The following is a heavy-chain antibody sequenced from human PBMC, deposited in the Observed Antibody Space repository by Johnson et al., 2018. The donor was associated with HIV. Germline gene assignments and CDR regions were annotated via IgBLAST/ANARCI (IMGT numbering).Heavy chain of an antibody. CDR1: GFTFDDYG. CDR3: AKGGGQLWFYIAFDS. CDR2: INWNGGST. Sequence: VQLVESGGVVVQPGGSLRLSCAASGFTFDDYGMSWVRQAPGKGLEWVSGINWNGGSTGYADSVKGRFTISRDNAKKSLYLQMNSLRAEDTAVYYCAKGGGQLWFYIAFDSWGQGTMVTVSS. D-gene: IGHD5-18*01. V-gene: IGHV3-20*04. J-gene: IGHJ3*02.